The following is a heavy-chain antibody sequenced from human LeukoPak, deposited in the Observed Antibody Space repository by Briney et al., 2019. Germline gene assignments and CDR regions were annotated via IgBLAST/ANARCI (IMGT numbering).Heavy chain of an antibody. J-gene: IGHJ6*02. CDR3: ARDPYSSGWPSYYYYGMDV. D-gene: IGHD6-19*01. V-gene: IGHV3-21*01. CDR2: ISRDNSDI. Sequence: GGSLRLSCAASGFTFSTYRMNWVRQAPGKGLEWVSSISRDNSDIYYADSLKGRFTISRNNAKNSLYLQMNSLRAEDTAVYYCARDPYSSGWPSYYYYGMDVWGQGTTVTVSS. CDR1: GFTFSTYR.